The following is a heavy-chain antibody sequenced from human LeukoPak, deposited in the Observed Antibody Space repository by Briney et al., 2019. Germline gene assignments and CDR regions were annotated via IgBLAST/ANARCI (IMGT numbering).Heavy chain of an antibody. J-gene: IGHJ1*01. D-gene: IGHD5-24*01. CDR1: GFTFIDYE. V-gene: IGHV3-48*03. CDR3: AKLLEFGMATYYFQH. CDR2: ISAKGDVI. Sequence: GGSLRLSCVATGFTFIDYEMNWVRQAPGKGLEWVAHISAKGDVINYANSVKGRFIISRDNAENSVYMQMSSLRAEDTAVYYCAKLLEFGMATYYFQHWGQGTLVTVSS.